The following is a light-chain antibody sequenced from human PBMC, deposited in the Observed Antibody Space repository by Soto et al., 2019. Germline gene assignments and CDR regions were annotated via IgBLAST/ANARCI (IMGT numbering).Light chain of an antibody. V-gene: IGLV2-14*01. CDR1: SSDVGGYNY. CDR2: EVS. CDR3: SSYTSSSTVV. J-gene: IGLJ2*01. Sequence: QSALTQPASVSGSPGQSITISCTGTSSDVGGYNYVSWYQQHPGKAPKLMIYEVSNRPSGVSNPFSGSKSGNTASLTISGLQAEDEADYYCSSYTSSSTVVFGGGTALTV.